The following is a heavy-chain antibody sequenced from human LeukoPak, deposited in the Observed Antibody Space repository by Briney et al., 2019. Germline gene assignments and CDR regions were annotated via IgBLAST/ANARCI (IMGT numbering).Heavy chain of an antibody. CDR2: IKQDGSEK. D-gene: IGHD4-17*01. CDR1: GFTFSSYW. Sequence: GGSLRLSCAASGFTFSSYWMSWVRQAPGKGLEWVANIKQDGSEKYYVDSVKGRFTISRDNAKNSLYLQMNSLRAEDTAVYYCARPLGDYGDPLDYWGQGTLVTVSS. CDR3: ARPLGDYGDPLDY. V-gene: IGHV3-7*01. J-gene: IGHJ4*02.